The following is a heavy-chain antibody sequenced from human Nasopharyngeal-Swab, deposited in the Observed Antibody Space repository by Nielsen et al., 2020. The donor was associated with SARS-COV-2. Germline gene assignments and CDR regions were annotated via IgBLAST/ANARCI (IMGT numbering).Heavy chain of an antibody. D-gene: IGHD1-1*01. Sequence: ASVQVSCKASGYTFTSYDINWVRQATGQGLEWMGWMNPNSGNTGYAQKFQGRVTMTRNTSISTAYMELSSLRSEDTAVYYCARAGRLEITGWFDPWGQGTLVTVSS. CDR1: GYTFTSYD. CDR3: ARAGRLEITGWFDP. V-gene: IGHV1-8*01. CDR2: MNPNSGNT. J-gene: IGHJ5*02.